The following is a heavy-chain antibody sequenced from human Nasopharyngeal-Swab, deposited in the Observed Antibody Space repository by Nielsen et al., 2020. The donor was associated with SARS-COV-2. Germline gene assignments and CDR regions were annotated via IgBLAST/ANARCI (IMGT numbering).Heavy chain of an antibody. CDR3: ARREYSYGGDLDY. CDR1: GYSISSGYY. CDR2: IYYSGST. V-gene: IGHV4-38-2*01. J-gene: IGHJ4*02. Sequence: PSETLSLTCAVSGYSISSGYYWGWIRQPPGKGLEWIGSIYYSGSTYYNPSLKSRVTISVDTSKNQFSLKLSSVTAADTAVYYCARREYSYGGDLDYWGQGTLVTVSS. D-gene: IGHD5-18*01.